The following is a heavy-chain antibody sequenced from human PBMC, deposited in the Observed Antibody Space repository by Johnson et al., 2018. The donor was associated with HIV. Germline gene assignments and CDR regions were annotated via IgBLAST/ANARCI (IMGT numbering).Heavy chain of an antibody. J-gene: IGHJ3*02. D-gene: IGHD5-18*01. Sequence: QVQLVESGGGVVRPGGSLRLSCAASGFTFSDYYMSWIRQAPGKGLEWISYISPSGTTVYYADSAKGRFTISRDNAENSLYLQMNSLRAGDTAVYYCSRLPTGYSRDGFDIWGQGTMVTVSS. CDR3: SRLPTGYSRDGFDI. CDR2: ISPSGTTV. V-gene: IGHV3-11*04. CDR1: GFTFSDYY.